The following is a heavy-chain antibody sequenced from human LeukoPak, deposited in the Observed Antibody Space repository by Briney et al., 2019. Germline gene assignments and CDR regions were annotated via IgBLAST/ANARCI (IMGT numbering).Heavy chain of an antibody. D-gene: IGHD5-18*01. CDR2: ISSSSSYI. CDR1: GFTFSSYS. CDR3: ARGLGYSYGPDAFDI. V-gene: IGHV3-21*01. Sequence: GGSLRLSCAASGFTFSSYSMNWVRQAPGKGLEWVSSISSSSSYIYYADSVKGRFTISRDNAKNSLYLQMNSLRAEDTAVYYCARGLGYSYGPDAFDIWGQGTMVTVSS. J-gene: IGHJ3*02.